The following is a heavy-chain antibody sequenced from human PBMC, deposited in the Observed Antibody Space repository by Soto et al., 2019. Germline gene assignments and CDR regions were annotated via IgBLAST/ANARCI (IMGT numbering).Heavy chain of an antibody. CDR1: GGTFSSYA. CDR2: IIPIFGTA. Sequence: QVQLVQSGAEVKKPGSSVKVSCKASGGTFSSYAISWVRQAPGQGLEWMGGIIPIFGTANYEQKFQGRVTITADESTSTAYMELSSLRSEDTAVDYCARDISIGVVPDAMRPDGMDVWGHGTTVTVS. CDR3: ARDISIGVVPDAMRPDGMDV. D-gene: IGHD2-2*01. J-gene: IGHJ6*02. V-gene: IGHV1-69*01.